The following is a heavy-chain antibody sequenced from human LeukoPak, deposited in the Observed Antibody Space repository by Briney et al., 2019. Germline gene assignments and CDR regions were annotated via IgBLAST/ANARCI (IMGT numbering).Heavy chain of an antibody. D-gene: IGHD4-17*01. V-gene: IGHV3-33*06. J-gene: IGHJ4*02. CDR2: VWHDGSKT. CDR1: GFAFSTCH. Sequence: GGSLRLSCAASGFAFSTCHIHWVRQAPGKGLEWVALVWHDGSKTYYADSVKGRFTVSRDNSKNTLYLQMNSLRAEDTAVYYCAKDSNDYGDYNYFDFWGQGTLVTVSS. CDR3: AKDSNDYGDYNYFDF.